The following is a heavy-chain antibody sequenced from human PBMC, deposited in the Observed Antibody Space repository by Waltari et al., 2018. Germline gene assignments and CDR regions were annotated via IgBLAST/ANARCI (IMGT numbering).Heavy chain of an antibody. CDR2: INPIFGTA. V-gene: IGHV1-69*05. D-gene: IGHD6-19*01. J-gene: IGHJ5*02. CDR1: GGTFSSYA. Sequence: QVQLVQSGAEVKKPGSSVKVSCKASGGTFSSYAIRWVRQAPGQGLEWMGGINPIFGTANYAQKFQGRVTITTDESTSTAYMELSSLRSEDTAVYYCARGKYSSGWYALYNWFDPWGQGTLVTVSS. CDR3: ARGKYSSGWYALYNWFDP.